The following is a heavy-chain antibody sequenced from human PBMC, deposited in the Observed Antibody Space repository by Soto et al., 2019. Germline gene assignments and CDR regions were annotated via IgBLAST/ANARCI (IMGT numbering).Heavy chain of an antibody. CDR3: AREENNWNYPYYYCIDV. CDR2: TYYRSKWYN. D-gene: IGHD1-7*01. J-gene: IGHJ6*03. CDR1: GDSVSSNSAS. Sequence: SHALPLTCAISGDSVSSNSASWNCIKQSPSRGLEWLGRTYYRSKWYNDYAVSVKSRITINPYTSKNQFSLQLNSVTPDDTAVYYCAREENNWNYPYYYCIDVWGKGTTVTVSS. V-gene: IGHV6-1*01.